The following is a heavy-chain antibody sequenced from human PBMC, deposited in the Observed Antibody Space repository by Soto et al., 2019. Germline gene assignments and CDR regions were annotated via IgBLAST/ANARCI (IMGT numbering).Heavy chain of an antibody. CDR2: IWYDGSNK. V-gene: IGHV3-33*06. Sequence: PGGSLRLSCAASGFTFSSYGMHWVRQAPGKGLEWVAVIWYDGSNKYYADSVKGRFTISRDNSKNTLYLQMNSLRAEDTAVYYCAKRSHSSGYYRHIDYWGQGTLVTVSS. D-gene: IGHD3-22*01. J-gene: IGHJ4*02. CDR3: AKRSHSSGYYRHIDY. CDR1: GFTFSSYG.